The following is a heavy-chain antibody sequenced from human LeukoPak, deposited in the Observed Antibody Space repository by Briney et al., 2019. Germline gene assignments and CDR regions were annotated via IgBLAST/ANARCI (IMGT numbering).Heavy chain of an antibody. CDR2: IYYSGST. Sequence: SETLSLTCTVSGGSISSSSYYWGWIRQPPGKGLEWIGSIYYSGSTYYNPALKSRVTISVDTSKNQFSLRLSSGTASDTAVYYCATQPSGDVVPIYTGYWYFDLWGRGTLVTVSS. CDR3: ATQPSGDVVPIYTGYWYFDL. CDR1: GGSISSSSYY. J-gene: IGHJ2*01. D-gene: IGHD5-12*01. V-gene: IGHV4-39*01.